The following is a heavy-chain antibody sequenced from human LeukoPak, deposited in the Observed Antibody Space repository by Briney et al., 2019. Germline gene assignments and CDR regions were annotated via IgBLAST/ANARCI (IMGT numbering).Heavy chain of an antibody. Sequence: PSETLCLTCTVSGGSISNYYWSWVRQPAGKALEWVGRIYYSGSTDYYPSPKSGVIMSVNTSKSQFSLNLSSGTAADTAVYYCSHGGTSGSYSENWGQGIPVFVSS. J-gene: IGHJ4*02. D-gene: IGHD1-26*01. CDR2: IYYSGST. CDR1: GGSISNYY. V-gene: IGHV4-4*07. CDR3: SHGGTSGSYSEN.